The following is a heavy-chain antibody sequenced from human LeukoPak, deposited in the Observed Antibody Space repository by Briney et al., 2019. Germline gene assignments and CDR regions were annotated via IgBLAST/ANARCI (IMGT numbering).Heavy chain of an antibody. CDR3: ASLPYGSGSYYAHFDY. J-gene: IGHJ4*02. Sequence: GGSLRLYCAASGFTFSSYGMHWVRQAPGKGLEWVAVIWYDGSNKYYADSVKGRFTISRDNSKNTLYLQMNSLRAEDTAVYYCASLPYGSGSYYAHFDYWGQGTLVTVSS. D-gene: IGHD3-10*01. V-gene: IGHV3-33*08. CDR1: GFTFSSYG. CDR2: IWYDGSNK.